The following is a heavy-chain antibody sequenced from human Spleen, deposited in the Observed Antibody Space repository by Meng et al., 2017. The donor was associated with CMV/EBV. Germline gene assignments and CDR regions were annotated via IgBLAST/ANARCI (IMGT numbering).Heavy chain of an antibody. CDR2: ISLDGAGT. V-gene: IGHV3-23*01. D-gene: IGHD6-19*01. J-gene: IGHJ5*02. CDR3: AKDRGPVAASRSKSGTYPVPRSRAPSDL. Sequence: GGSLRLSCAASGIIFSSYSMTWVRQAPGKGLEWVSGISLDGAGTYYADSVKGRFTISRDNSKNTLYLHMDDLRPEDTAIYYCAKDRGPVAASRSKSGTYPVPRSRAPSDLWGQGTLVTVSS. CDR1: GIIFSSYS.